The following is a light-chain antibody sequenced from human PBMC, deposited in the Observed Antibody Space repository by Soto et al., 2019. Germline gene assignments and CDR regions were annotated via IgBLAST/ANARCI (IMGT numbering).Light chain of an antibody. CDR3: MQNRQLPNT. J-gene: IGKJ2*01. CDR1: QSLLNSDGKTY. CDR2: GVS. V-gene: IGKV2D-29*01. Sequence: DIAMTQSPLSLTVTPGQPAAISCTSSQSLLNSDGKTYLHWFLQKPGQPPQLLITGVSTRFSGVAERFSGSGSGTDFTLKISRVEAEDVGVYFCMQNRQLPNTFGQGTKLEI.